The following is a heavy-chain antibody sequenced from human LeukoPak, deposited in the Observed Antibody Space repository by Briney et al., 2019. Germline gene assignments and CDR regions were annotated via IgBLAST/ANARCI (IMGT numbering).Heavy chain of an antibody. J-gene: IGHJ4*02. V-gene: IGHV3-53*01. CDR2: IYSGGST. Sequence: GGSLRLSCAASGFTVSSNYMSWVRQAPGKGLEWVSVIYSGGSTYYADSVKGRFTISRDNSKNTLYLQMNSLRAEDTAVYYCAVNWGITGTGIDYWGQGTLVTVSS. CDR3: AVNWGITGTGIDY. D-gene: IGHD1-20*01. CDR1: GFTVSSNY.